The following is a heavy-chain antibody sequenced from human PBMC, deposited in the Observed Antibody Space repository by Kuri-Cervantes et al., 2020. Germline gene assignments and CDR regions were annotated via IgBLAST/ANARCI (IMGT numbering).Heavy chain of an antibody. CDR1: GFTFSSYG. J-gene: IGHJ5*02. V-gene: IGHV3-30*18. Sequence: GESLKISCAASGFTFSSYGMHWVRQAPGKGLEWVAVISYDGSNKYYADSVKGRFTISRDNAKNSLYLQMNSLRAEDTALYYCAKDRSPEGTMIRGVGGWFDPWGQGTLVTVSS. CDR2: ISYDGSNK. D-gene: IGHD3-10*01. CDR3: AKDRSPEGTMIRGVGGWFDP.